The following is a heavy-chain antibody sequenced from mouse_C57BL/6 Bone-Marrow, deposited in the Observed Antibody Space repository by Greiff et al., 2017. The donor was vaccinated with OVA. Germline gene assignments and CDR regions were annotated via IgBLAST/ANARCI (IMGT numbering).Heavy chain of an antibody. D-gene: IGHD1-1*01. J-gene: IGHJ2*01. V-gene: IGHV1-19*01. CDR3: ARDYYGSSWDYFDY. CDR1: GYTFTDYY. CDR2: INPYNGGT. Sequence: EVQGVESGPVLVKPGASVKMSCKASGYTFTDYYMNWVKQSHGKSLEWIGVINPYNGGTSYNQKFKGKATLTVDKSSSTAYMELNSLTSEDSAVYYCARDYYGSSWDYFDYWGQGTTLTVSS.